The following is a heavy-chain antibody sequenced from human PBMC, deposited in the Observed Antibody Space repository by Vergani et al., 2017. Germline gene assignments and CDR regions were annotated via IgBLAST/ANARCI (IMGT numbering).Heavy chain of an antibody. CDR3: ARGSFSVYCSSTSCYLWFDP. J-gene: IGHJ5*02. CDR1: GGSFSGYY. CDR2: INHSGST. Sequence: QVQLQQWGAGLLKPSETLSLTCAVYGGSFSGYYWSWIRQPPGKGLEWIGEINHSGSTNYNPSLKGRVTISVDTSKNQFSLKLSSVTAADTAVYYCARGSFSVYCSSTSCYLWFDPWGQGTLVTVSS. D-gene: IGHD2-2*01. V-gene: IGHV4-34*01.